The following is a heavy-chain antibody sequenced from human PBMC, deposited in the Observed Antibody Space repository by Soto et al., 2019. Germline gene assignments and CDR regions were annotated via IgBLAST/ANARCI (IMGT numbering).Heavy chain of an antibody. J-gene: IGHJ6*02. V-gene: IGHV1-69*13. CDR3: ARDSGIVATIDVYYHYGMDV. CDR2: IIPIFGTA. Sequence: SVKVSCKASGGTFSSYAISWVRQAPGQGLEWMGGIIPIFGTANYAQKFQGRVTITADESTSTAYMELSSLRSEDTAVYYCARDSGIVATIDVYYHYGMDVWGQGTTVTVSS. CDR1: GGTFSSYA. D-gene: IGHD5-12*01.